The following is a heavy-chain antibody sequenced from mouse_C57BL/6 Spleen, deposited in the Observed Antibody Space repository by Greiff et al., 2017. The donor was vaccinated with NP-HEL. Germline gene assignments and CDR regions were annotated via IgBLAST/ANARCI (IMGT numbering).Heavy chain of an antibody. D-gene: IGHD2-2*01. CDR2: INPGSGGT. J-gene: IGHJ2*01. Sequence: QVQLQQSGAELVRPGTSVKVSCKASGYAFTNYLIEWVKQRPGQGLEWIGVINPGSGGTNYNEKFKGKATLTADKSSSTAYMQLSSLTSEDSAVYFCARKGGYDRDYWGQGTTLTVSS. CDR3: ARKGGYDRDY. CDR1: GYAFTNYL. V-gene: IGHV1-54*01.